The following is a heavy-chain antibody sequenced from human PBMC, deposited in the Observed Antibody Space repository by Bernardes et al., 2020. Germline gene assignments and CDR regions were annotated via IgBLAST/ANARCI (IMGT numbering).Heavy chain of an antibody. CDR2: IHYSGIT. V-gene: IGHV4-61*01. Sequence: SETLSLTCTVSGASVSSGSYYWSWIRQPPGKGLEWIGYIHYSGITNHSPSLKSRVILSLHTSKNQFSLKLSSVTAADTAVYYCAREVGSTRYDSWGQGTLVTVSS. CDR3: AREVGSTRYDS. CDR1: GASVSSGSYY. D-gene: IGHD1-26*01. J-gene: IGHJ4*02.